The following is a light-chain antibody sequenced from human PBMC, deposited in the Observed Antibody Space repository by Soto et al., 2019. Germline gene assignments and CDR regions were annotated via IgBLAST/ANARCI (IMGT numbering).Light chain of an antibody. CDR1: QNLSRN. CDR3: QQYDKWPPT. J-gene: IGKJ2*01. CDR2: GAS. Sequence: EMVMTQSPATLSVSPGERATLSCRASQNLSRNLAWYQQQPGQAPRLLIYGASTRATGLPARFSGSGSGTVFTLTISSLQSEDFAVYYCQQYDKWPPTFGQGNKLEIK. V-gene: IGKV3-15*01.